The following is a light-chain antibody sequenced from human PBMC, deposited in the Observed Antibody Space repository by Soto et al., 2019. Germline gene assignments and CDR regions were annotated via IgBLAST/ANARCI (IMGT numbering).Light chain of an antibody. V-gene: IGKV1-12*01. J-gene: IGKJ4*01. CDR2: AAS. CDR3: QQCDSFPFT. CDR1: QDISTW. Sequence: DIQMTQSPSSVSASVGGRVTITCRASQDISTWVAWYQQKPGKAPKLLISAASTLQSGVPRRFSGSGSGTDFTLSIRSLQPEDFATYFCQQCDSFPFTLGGGTKVQIK.